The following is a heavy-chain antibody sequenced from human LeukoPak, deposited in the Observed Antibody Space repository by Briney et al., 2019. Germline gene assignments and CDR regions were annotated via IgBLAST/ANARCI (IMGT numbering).Heavy chain of an antibody. CDR3: ARETSSEIIGSMDV. V-gene: IGHV3-30*02. CDR2: IQTDGNPK. D-gene: IGHD3-22*01. CDR1: GFIFSKNG. J-gene: IGHJ6*02. Sequence: QSGGSLRLSCAASGFIFSKNGIHWARQAPGKGLEWVAFIQTDGNPKYYADSVRGRFTISRDNSKKTCYLQMDSLRVEDTAVYYCARETSSEIIGSMDVRGQGTMVTVTS.